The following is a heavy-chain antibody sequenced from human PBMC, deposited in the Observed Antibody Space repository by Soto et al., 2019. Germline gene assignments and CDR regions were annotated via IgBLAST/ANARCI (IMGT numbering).Heavy chain of an antibody. Sequence: QVPLVQSGPEVKKPGASVKVSCKTSGYTPTNYDIVWVRQAPGQGLEYMGWISAYNGNTNYARKLQDRVTLTTDTSTRTAYMELRSLQSDDTAIYYCARGLYRRGTYYAIDNWGQGTLVTRSS. V-gene: IGHV1-18*01. J-gene: IGHJ4*02. CDR3: ARGLYRRGTYYAIDN. CDR2: ISAYNGNT. CDR1: GYTPTNYD. D-gene: IGHD1-26*01.